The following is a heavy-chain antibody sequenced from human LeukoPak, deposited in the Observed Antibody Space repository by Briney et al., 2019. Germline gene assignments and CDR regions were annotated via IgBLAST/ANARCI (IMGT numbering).Heavy chain of an antibody. Sequence: ASVKVSCKASGYTFTGYYMHWVRQAPGQGLEWMGWINPDSGGTNYAQKFQGRVTMTRDTSISTAYMELSRLRSDDTAVYYCARVYYYDSSGYWVIHAFDIWGQGTMVTVSS. CDR3: ARVYYYDSSGYWVIHAFDI. J-gene: IGHJ3*02. CDR2: INPDSGGT. D-gene: IGHD3-22*01. CDR1: GYTFTGYY. V-gene: IGHV1-2*02.